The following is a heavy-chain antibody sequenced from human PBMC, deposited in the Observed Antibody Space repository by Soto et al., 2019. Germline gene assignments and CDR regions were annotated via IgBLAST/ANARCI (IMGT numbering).Heavy chain of an antibody. D-gene: IGHD3-16*01. Sequence: QVQLQESGPGLVKPSQTLSLTCTVSGGSISSGGYYWSWIRQHPGKGLEWIGYIFYSGSTYYNPSLQSRVTISVATSKNQFSLRLSSVTAADTAVDYCARKYPGDACFDYWGQGTLVTVSS. J-gene: IGHJ4*02. CDR1: GGSISSGGYY. CDR2: IFYSGST. V-gene: IGHV4-31*03. CDR3: ARKYPGDACFDY.